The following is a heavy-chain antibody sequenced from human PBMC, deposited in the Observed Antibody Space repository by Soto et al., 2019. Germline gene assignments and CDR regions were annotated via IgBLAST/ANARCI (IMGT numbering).Heavy chain of an antibody. J-gene: IGHJ5*02. D-gene: IGHD6-13*01. CDR3: ARGEYSSSWYISFDP. V-gene: IGHV4-59*01. Sequence: SETLSLTCTVSGGSISSYYWSWIRQPPGKGLEWIGYIYYSGSTNYNPSLKSRVTISVDTSKNQFSLKLSSVTAADTAVYYCARGEYSSSWYISFDPWGQGTLVTVSS. CDR2: IYYSGST. CDR1: GGSISSYY.